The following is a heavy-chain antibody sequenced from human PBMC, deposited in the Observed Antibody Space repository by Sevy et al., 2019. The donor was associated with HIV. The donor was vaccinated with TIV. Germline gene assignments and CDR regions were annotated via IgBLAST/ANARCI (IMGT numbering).Heavy chain of an antibody. CDR1: GFSLSAYW. V-gene: IGHV3-74*01. Sequence: GGSLRLSSKCSGFSLSAYWMHWVRQIPGKGLDWVSHINNDGSVRQYADSVKGRFTISRDNVRNTLYLQMESLRAEDAGVYYCARGIGKSGAFWGQGTLVTVSS. J-gene: IGHJ4*02. CDR3: ARGIGKSGAF. CDR2: INNDGSVR. D-gene: IGHD1-26*01.